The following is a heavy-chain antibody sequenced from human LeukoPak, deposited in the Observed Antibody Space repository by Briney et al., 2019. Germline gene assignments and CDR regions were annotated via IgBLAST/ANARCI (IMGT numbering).Heavy chain of an antibody. V-gene: IGHV4-61*01. Sequence: SETLSLTCTVSGGSISSSSYYWSWIRQPPGKGLEWIGYIYYSGSTNYNPSLKSRVTISVDTSKNQFSLKLSSVTAADTAVYYCARGSYGDLDYWGQGTLVTVSS. J-gene: IGHJ4*02. CDR3: ARGSYGDLDY. D-gene: IGHD4-17*01. CDR2: IYYSGST. CDR1: GGSISSSSYY.